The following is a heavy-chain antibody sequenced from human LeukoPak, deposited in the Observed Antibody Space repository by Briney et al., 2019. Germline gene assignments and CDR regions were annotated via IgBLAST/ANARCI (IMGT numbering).Heavy chain of an antibody. Sequence: ASVKVSCEASGYTFTGYYIHWVRQAPGQGLEWMGWINPNSGGTKYAQKFQGRVTMTRDTSIGTAYMELSSLTSDDTALYYCATDGAVAGTAYPEYWGQGTLVTVSS. D-gene: IGHD6-19*01. CDR2: INPNSGGT. V-gene: IGHV1-2*02. J-gene: IGHJ4*02. CDR3: ATDGAVAGTAYPEY. CDR1: GYTFTGYY.